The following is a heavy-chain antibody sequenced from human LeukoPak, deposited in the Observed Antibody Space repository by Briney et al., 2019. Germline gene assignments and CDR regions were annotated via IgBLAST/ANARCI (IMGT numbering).Heavy chain of an antibody. Sequence: GGSLRLSCAASGFTFSTYELHWVRQAPGKGLEWVSSIRYDGSNQYYADSVKGRFTISRDNSKSTLYLQMNSLRTDDTAVYYCAKEIHDAGDSPLDYWGQGTLVTVSS. CDR3: AKEIHDAGDSPLDY. D-gene: IGHD4-17*01. V-gene: IGHV3-30*02. CDR2: IRYDGSNQ. J-gene: IGHJ4*02. CDR1: GFTFSTYE.